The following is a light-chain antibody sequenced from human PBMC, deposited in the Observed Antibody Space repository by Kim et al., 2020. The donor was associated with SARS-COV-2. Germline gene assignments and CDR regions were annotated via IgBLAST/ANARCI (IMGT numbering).Light chain of an antibody. CDR1: QTLLYSANHKDY. V-gene: IGKV4-1*01. CDR2: WAS. Sequence: DIVMTQSPDSLAASLGERATVNCKSSQTLLYSANHKDYLAWYQHKQGQPPKLLIYWASIRQSGVPDRFSGSGSGTDFTLTISSLQAEDVAVYYCQQYFTTPYTFGQGTRLEI. CDR3: QQYFTTPYT. J-gene: IGKJ2*01.